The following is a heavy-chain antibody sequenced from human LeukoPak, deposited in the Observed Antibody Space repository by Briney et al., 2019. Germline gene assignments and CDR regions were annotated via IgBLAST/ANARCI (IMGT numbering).Heavy chain of an antibody. CDR1: GGSFGGYY. D-gene: IGHD1-26*01. CDR2: INHSGST. J-gene: IGHJ4*02. CDR3: ARGAHSGSYYLNY. V-gene: IGHV4-34*01. Sequence: SETLSLTCAVYGGSFGGYYWSWIRQPPGKGLEWIGEINHSGSTNYNPSLKSRVTISVDTSKNQFSLKLSSVAVADTAVYYCARGAHSGSYYLNYWGQGPLVTVSS.